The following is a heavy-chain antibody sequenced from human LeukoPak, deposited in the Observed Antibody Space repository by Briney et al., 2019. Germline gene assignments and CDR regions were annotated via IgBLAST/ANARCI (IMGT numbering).Heavy chain of an antibody. CDR1: GYTFTSYG. Sequence: ASVKVSCKASGYTFTSYGISWVRQAPGQGLEWMGIINPSGGSTSYAQKFQGRVTMTRDTSTSTVYMELSSLRSEDTAVYYCARDGGYGSGSSFYYYGMDVWGQGTTVTVSS. CDR2: INPSGGST. J-gene: IGHJ6*02. V-gene: IGHV1-46*01. CDR3: ARDGGYGSGSSFYYYGMDV. D-gene: IGHD3-10*01.